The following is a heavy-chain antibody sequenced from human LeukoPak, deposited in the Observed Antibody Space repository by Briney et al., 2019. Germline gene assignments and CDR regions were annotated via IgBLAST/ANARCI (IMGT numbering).Heavy chain of an antibody. CDR1: GGSISSYS. Sequence: PSETLSLTCTVPGGSISSYSWSWIRQPPGKGLEWIGYIYYSGSTNYNPSLKSRVTISVDTSKNQFSLKLSSVTAADTAVYYCARALMLHDFWSGYSLYGMDVWGQGTTVTVSS. CDR2: IYYSGST. CDR3: ARALMLHDFWSGYSLYGMDV. D-gene: IGHD3-3*01. J-gene: IGHJ6*02. V-gene: IGHV4-59*01.